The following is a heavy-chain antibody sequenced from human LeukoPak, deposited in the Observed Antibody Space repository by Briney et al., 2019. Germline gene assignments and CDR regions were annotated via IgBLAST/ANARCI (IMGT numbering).Heavy chain of an antibody. V-gene: IGHV3-7*01. J-gene: IGHJ4*02. Sequence: PGGSLRLSCAASGFTFSRYWMNWVRQAPGKGLEWLANIKEDGSERSYVDSVKGRFTISRDNAKKSLYLQMNSLRAEDTAVFYCAKEGRPPRAHDYSNYLFDDYWGQGTLVTVSS. CDR3: AKEGRPPRAHDYSNYLFDDY. CDR2: IKEDGSER. D-gene: IGHD4-11*01. CDR1: GFTFSRYW.